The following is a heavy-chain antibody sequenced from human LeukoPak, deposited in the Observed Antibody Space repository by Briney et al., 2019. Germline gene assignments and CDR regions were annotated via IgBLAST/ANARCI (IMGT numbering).Heavy chain of an antibody. CDR3: ARVAAADSYYFDY. CDR1: GGTFSSYA. J-gene: IGHJ4*02. D-gene: IGHD6-13*01. CDR2: IIPIFGTA. V-gene: IGHV1-69*05. Sequence: SVKVSCKASGGTFSSYAVSWARQAPGQGLEWMGGIIPIFGTANYAQKFQGRVTITTDESTSTAYMELSSLRSEDTAVYYCARVAAADSYYFDYWGQGTLVTVSS.